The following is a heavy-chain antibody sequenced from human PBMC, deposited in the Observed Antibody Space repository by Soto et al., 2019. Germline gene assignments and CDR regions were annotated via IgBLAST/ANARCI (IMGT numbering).Heavy chain of an antibody. CDR1: GYTFTGHI. CDR2: INPKSGDK. V-gene: IGHV1-2*02. CDR3: ARDLFPAEKNWNDAYNHLDP. Sequence: ASVKVSCKTSGYTFTGHIIHWLRQAPGQGLEWLGWINPKSGDKLYAQKFQGRVTMTRDTSISTVYMDLTRLTSDDTAVYYCARDLFPAEKNWNDAYNHLDPRCEGTRVTVSS. J-gene: IGHJ5*02. D-gene: IGHD1-1*01.